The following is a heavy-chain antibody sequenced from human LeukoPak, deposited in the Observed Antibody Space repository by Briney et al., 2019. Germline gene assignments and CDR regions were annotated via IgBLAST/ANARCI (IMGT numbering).Heavy chain of an antibody. D-gene: IGHD5-12*01. V-gene: IGHV3-23*01. Sequence: PGGSLRLSCAASGFTFSSYAMSWVRQAPGKGLEWVSAISGSGGSTYYADSVKGRFTISRDNSQNTLYLQMNSLRAEDTAVYYCAKEGLPNRLYYMDVWGKGTTVTVSS. CDR1: GFTFSSYA. J-gene: IGHJ6*03. CDR3: AKEGLPNRLYYMDV. CDR2: ISGSGGST.